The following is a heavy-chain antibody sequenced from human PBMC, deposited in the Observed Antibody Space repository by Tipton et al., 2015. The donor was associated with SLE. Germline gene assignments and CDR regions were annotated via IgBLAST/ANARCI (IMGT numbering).Heavy chain of an antibody. J-gene: IGHJ4*02. D-gene: IGHD1-26*01. V-gene: IGHV4-59*11. CDR2: IYYSGST. CDR1: GGSISSHY. Sequence: LSLTCTVSGGSISSHYWSWIRQPPGKGLEWIGYIYYSGSTNYNPSLKSRVTISVDTSKNQFSLKLSSVTAADTAVYYCARDFKGIVADYFDYWGQGTLVTVSS. CDR3: ARDFKGIVADYFDY.